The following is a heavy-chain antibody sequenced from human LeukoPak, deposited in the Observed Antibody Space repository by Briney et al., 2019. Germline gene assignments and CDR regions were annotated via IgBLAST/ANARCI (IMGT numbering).Heavy chain of an antibody. CDR3: ARDLGAAWFDP. Sequence: PGGSLRLSCAASGFTFSDYYMSWIRQAPGKGLEWVSYISTTSSHTNYADSVKGRFTISRDNAKKSLYLQMNSLRAEDTAVYYCARDLGAAWFDPWGQGTLVTVSS. CDR2: ISTTSSHT. V-gene: IGHV3-11*05. J-gene: IGHJ5*02. D-gene: IGHD6-25*01. CDR1: GFTFSDYY.